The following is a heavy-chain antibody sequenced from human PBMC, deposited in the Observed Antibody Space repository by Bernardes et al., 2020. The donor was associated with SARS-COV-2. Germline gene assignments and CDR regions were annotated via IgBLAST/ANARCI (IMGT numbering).Heavy chain of an antibody. CDR1: GGSISSYY. CDR3: ARGRKGEYRSYYFDY. V-gene: IGHV4-59*01. Sequence: SETLSLTCTVSGGSISSYYWSWIRQPPGKGLEWIGYIYYSGSTNYNPSLKSRVTISVDTSKNQFSLKLSSVTAADTAVYYCARGRKGEYRSYYFDYWGQGTLVTVSS. CDR2: IYYSGST. D-gene: IGHD6-6*01. J-gene: IGHJ4*02.